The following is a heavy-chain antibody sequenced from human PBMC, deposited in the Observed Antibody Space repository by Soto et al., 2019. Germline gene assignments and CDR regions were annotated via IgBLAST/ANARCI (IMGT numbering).Heavy chain of an antibody. J-gene: IGHJ4*02. V-gene: IGHV3-23*01. CDR2: ISGSGGST. Sequence: GGSLRLSCAASGFTFSSYAMSWVRQAPGKGLEWVSAISGSGGSTNYADSVKGRFTISRDNSKNTLYLQMNSLRAEDTAVYYCAKTPGPRAAAGFSFDYWGQGTLVTVSS. CDR3: AKTPGPRAAAGFSFDY. D-gene: IGHD6-13*01. CDR1: GFTFSSYA.